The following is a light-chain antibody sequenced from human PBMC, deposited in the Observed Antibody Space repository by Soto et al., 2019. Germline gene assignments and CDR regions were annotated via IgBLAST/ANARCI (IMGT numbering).Light chain of an antibody. CDR3: QQYYDWPIT. Sequence: EMVLTQSPGTLSLSPGEEATLSCRSSQSVDSNYLAWYQQKAGQTPRLIIYGATGRADGIPHRFSGSGFGTDFTLTISKVEPEDFAVYYCQQYYDWPITFGQGTRLEIK. V-gene: IGKV3-20*01. CDR1: QSVDSNY. J-gene: IGKJ5*01. CDR2: GAT.